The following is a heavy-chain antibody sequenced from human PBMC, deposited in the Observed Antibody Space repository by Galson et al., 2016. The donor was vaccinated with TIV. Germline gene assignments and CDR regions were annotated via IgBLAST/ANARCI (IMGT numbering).Heavy chain of an antibody. Sequence: ETLSLTCTVSGGSISDSSYFWGWIRQPPGKGLEWIGNVYYSGTTYYNPSLKSRLTVSVDTSKNQFSLKLDSLTPADTAVYYCAGLHAVAVAFWGQGTLVTVSS. CDR1: GGSISDSSYF. D-gene: IGHD6-19*01. CDR2: VYYSGTT. V-gene: IGHV4-39*07. J-gene: IGHJ4*02. CDR3: AGLHAVAVAF.